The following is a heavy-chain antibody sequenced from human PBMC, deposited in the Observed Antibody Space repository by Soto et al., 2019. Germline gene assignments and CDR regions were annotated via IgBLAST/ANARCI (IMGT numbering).Heavy chain of an antibody. D-gene: IGHD7-27*01. CDR2: IGNDGVT. J-gene: IGHJ4*02. V-gene: IGHV3-74*01. Sequence: EVQLVESEGGSVQPGGSLTLSCAASGFSISDYKIHWVRQAPGRGLVWVSRIGNDGVTNYADSVKGRFTLSRDNAKSTVLLHMSSLRADYSGVYYCKTLGVPQLGARDFWGRGALVTVSS. CDR1: GFSISDYK. CDR3: KTLGVPQLGARDF.